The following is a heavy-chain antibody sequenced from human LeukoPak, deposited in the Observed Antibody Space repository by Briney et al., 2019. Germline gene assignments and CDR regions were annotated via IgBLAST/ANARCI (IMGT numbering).Heavy chain of an antibody. CDR1: GFNFSNNY. CDR2: IYSSGST. J-gene: IGHJ4*02. CDR3: ARRGDGGRSFDY. Sequence: GGSLRLSCAASGFNFSNNYMTWVRQAPGKGLEWVSLIYSSGSTYYADSVKGRFTISRDNSKNTLYLQVNSLRAEDTAVYYCARRGDGGRSFDYWGQGTLVTVSS. D-gene: IGHD4-23*01. V-gene: IGHV3-53*01.